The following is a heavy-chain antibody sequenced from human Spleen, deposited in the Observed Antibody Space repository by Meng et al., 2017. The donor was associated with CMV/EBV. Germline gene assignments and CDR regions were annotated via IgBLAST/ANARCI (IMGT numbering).Heavy chain of an antibody. J-gene: IGHJ5*02. CDR2: ISSDGRNE. Sequence: GESLKISCAASGFTYSSYTMHWVRQAPGKGLEWVAVISSDGRNEYFADSVKGRLTISRDNSKNTLYLQMNSLRAEDTAVYYCARDLHVDGLDPWGQGTLVTVSS. CDR1: GFTYSSYT. V-gene: IGHV3-30*04. CDR3: ARDLHVDGLDP.